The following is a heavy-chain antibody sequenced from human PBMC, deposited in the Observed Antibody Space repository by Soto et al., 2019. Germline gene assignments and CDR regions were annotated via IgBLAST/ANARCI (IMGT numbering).Heavy chain of an antibody. Sequence: QVQLVESGGGVVQPGRSLRLSCAASGFTFSSYAMHWVRQAPGKGLEWVAVISYDGSNKYYADSVKGRFTISRDNSKNTLYLQMNSLRAEDTAVYYCAREGGDYGDVDYWGQGTLVTVSS. CDR3: AREGGDYGDVDY. V-gene: IGHV3-30-3*01. CDR2: ISYDGSNK. CDR1: GFTFSSYA. D-gene: IGHD4-17*01. J-gene: IGHJ4*02.